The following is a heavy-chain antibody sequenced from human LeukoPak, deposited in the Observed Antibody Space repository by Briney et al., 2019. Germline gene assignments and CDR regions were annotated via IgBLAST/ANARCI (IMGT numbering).Heavy chain of an antibody. J-gene: IGHJ5*02. Sequence: SGPTLVNPTQTLTLTCTFSGFSLSTSGVGVGWIRQPPGKALEWLALIYWDDDKPYSPSLKSRLTITKDTSKNQVVLTVTNMDPVDTGTYYCAHRPLGQAEFDPWGQGTLVTVSS. CDR1: GFSLSTSGVG. D-gene: IGHD3-16*01. CDR2: IYWDDDK. V-gene: IGHV2-5*02. CDR3: AHRPLGQAEFDP.